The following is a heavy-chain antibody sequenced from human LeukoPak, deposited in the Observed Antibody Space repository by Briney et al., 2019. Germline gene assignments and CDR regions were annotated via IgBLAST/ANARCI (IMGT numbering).Heavy chain of an antibody. J-gene: IGHJ4*02. D-gene: IGHD4-17*01. Sequence: GGSLRLSCAASGFTFSSYAMHWVRQAPGKGLEYVSAISSNGGSTYYANSVKGRFTISRDNSKNTLYLQMGSLRAEDMAVYYCARVSGDYDPDYWGQVTLVTVSS. V-gene: IGHV3-64*01. CDR2: ISSNGGST. CDR3: ARVSGDYDPDY. CDR1: GFTFSSYA.